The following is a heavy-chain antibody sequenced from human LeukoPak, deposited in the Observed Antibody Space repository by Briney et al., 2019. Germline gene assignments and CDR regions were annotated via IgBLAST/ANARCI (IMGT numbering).Heavy chain of an antibody. D-gene: IGHD2-2*01. CDR1: GGSFSGYY. V-gene: IGHV4-34*01. CDR3: ARLVDRVPAATLLKYYYYYMDV. J-gene: IGHJ6*03. CDR2: INHSGST. Sequence: SETLSLTCAVYGGSFSGYYWSWIRQPPGKGLEWIGEINHSGSTNYNPSLKSRVTISVDTSKNQFFLKLISVTAADTAVYYCARLVDRVPAATLLKYYYYYMDVWGKGTMVTVSS.